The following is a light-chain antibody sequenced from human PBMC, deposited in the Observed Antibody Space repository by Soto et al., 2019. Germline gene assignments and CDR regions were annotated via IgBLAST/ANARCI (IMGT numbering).Light chain of an antibody. CDR1: QTVGGH. CDR3: QQFDESRQVWT. CDR2: DTS. J-gene: IGKJ1*01. Sequence: VLTHTPATLTLSPGESATLSSRASQTVGGHFAWYQQKPGQAPRLLMYDTSSRASGIPDRFSGSGSVTDFTLTISRLEPEDFAVYYCQQFDESRQVWTFGQGTKVDIK. V-gene: IGKV3-11*01.